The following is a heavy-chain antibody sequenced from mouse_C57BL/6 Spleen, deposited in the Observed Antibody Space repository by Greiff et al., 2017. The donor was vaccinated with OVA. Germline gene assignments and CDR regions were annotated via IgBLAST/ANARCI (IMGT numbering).Heavy chain of an antibody. CDR3: ARLDSSGYDFDY. Sequence: QVQLQQPGAELVKPGASVKLSCKASGYTFTSYWMQWVKQRPGQGLEWIGEIDPSDSYTNYNQKFKGKATLTVDTSSSTAYMPLSSLTSEDAAVYYCARLDSSGYDFDYWGQGTTLTVSS. J-gene: IGHJ2*01. V-gene: IGHV1-50*01. CDR2: IDPSDSYT. D-gene: IGHD3-2*02. CDR1: GYTFTSYW.